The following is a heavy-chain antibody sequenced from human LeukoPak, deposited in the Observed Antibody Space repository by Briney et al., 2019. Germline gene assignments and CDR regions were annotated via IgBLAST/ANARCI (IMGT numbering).Heavy chain of an antibody. D-gene: IGHD3-3*01. CDR3: AASSDDFWSGYHQGFNY. CDR2: IVVGSGNT. Sequence: SVKVSCKASGFTFTSSAVQWVRQARGQRLEWIGWIVVGSGNTNYAQKFQERVTITRDMSTSTAYMELSSLRSEDTAAYYCAASSDDFWSGYHQGFNYWGQGTLVTVSS. CDR1: GFTFTSSA. J-gene: IGHJ4*02. V-gene: IGHV1-58*01.